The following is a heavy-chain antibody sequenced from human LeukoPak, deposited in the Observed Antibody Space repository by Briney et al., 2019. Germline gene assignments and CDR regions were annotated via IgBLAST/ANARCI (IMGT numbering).Heavy chain of an antibody. Sequence: PGRSLRLSCAASGFTFSSYGMHWVRQAPGKGLEWVAVISYDGSNKYYADSVKGRFTISRDNSKNTLYLQMNSLRAEDTAVYYCAKSSTLTGYYQAYYHGMDVWGQGTTVTVSS. V-gene: IGHV3-30*18. J-gene: IGHJ6*02. CDR2: ISYDGSNK. CDR3: AKSSTLTGYYQAYYHGMDV. CDR1: GFTFSSYG. D-gene: IGHD3-9*01.